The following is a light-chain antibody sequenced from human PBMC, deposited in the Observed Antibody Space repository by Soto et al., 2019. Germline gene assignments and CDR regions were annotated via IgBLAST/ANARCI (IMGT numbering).Light chain of an antibody. Sequence: DIVMTQSPLSLPVTPGEPASISCRSSQSLLHSNGYNYLDWYLQKPGQSPQLLIYLGSNRASGVPDRFSGSGSGTDFTLKISRVGTEDVGVYYCMQALQTPWTFGQGTNVEIQ. CDR3: MQALQTPWT. V-gene: IGKV2-28*01. CDR1: QSLLHSNGYNY. CDR2: LGS. J-gene: IGKJ1*01.